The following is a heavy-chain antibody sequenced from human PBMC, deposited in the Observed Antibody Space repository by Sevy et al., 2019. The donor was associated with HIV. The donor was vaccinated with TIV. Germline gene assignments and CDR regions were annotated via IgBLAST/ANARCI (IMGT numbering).Heavy chain of an antibody. J-gene: IGHJ6*02. Sequence: GGSLRLSCAASGVTFSSYNMNWVRQPPGKGLEWVSSISSSSNYITYADSVKGRLTIPRDNAKNSLYLEMNTVRAVDTAVYYCARVVAYCSGGTCFPGYYYGMDVWGQGTTVTVSS. D-gene: IGHD2-15*01. CDR3: ARVVAYCSGGTCFPGYYYGMDV. CDR2: ISSSSNYI. CDR1: GVTFSSYN. V-gene: IGHV3-21*04.